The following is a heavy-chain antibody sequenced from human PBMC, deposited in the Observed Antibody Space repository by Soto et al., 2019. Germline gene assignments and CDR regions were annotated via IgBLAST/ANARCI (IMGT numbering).Heavy chain of an antibody. CDR3: VIRHGLTVDAYY. Sequence: QLQLQESGPGLVKPSETLSLTCSVSGGSISTSSSTYYWGWMRQPPGKGLEWIASFFYSGKSFYNQSLKSRVTMSVDTAKNQFSLDLSSVTAADTAVYYCVIRHGLTVDAYYWGQGNLVTVSS. CDR2: FFYSGKS. D-gene: IGHD2-21*02. V-gene: IGHV4-39*01. CDR1: GGSISTSSSTYY. J-gene: IGHJ4*02.